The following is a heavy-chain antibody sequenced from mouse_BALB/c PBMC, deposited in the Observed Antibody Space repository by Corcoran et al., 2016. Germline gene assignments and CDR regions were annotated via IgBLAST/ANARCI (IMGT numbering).Heavy chain of an antibody. CDR1: GYTFTNYG. CDR2: INTYTGEP. D-gene: IGHD2-4*01. J-gene: IGHJ1*01. CDR3: GRRGDYYFDV. Sequence: QIQLVQSGPELKKPGETVKISCKASGYTFTNYGMNWVKQAPGKGLKWMGWINTYTGEPTYADDFKGRFAFSLETSASTAYLQINNLKNEDTATYCCGRRGDYYFDVWGAGTTVTVSS. V-gene: IGHV9-3-1*01.